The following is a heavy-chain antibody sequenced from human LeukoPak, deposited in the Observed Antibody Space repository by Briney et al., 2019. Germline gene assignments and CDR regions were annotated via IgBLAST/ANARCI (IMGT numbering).Heavy chain of an antibody. V-gene: IGHV4-59*08. CDR2: IYYLGSI. CDR3: ARVIAAAGIDYFDY. D-gene: IGHD6-13*01. CDR1: GGSMSDYY. Sequence: SETLSLTCTVSGGSMSDYYWGWIRQSPGKGLEWIGYIYYLGSINYNPSLKSRVTISVDTSKNQFSLKLKSVTAADTAVYYCARVIAAAGIDYFDYWGQGTLVTVSS. J-gene: IGHJ4*02.